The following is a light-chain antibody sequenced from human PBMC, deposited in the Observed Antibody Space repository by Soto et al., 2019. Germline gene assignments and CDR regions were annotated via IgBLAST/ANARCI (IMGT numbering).Light chain of an antibody. Sequence: EMVMTQSPAILSVSPGESATLSFRASQSVNSNYLAWYQQHPGQPPRLLIYGISTRATGIPARFSGSGSGTEFSLTISSLQSEDFAVYYCQQYSKWPITFGQRTRLEIK. CDR1: QSVNSN. CDR2: GIS. V-gene: IGKV3-15*01. CDR3: QQYSKWPIT. J-gene: IGKJ5*01.